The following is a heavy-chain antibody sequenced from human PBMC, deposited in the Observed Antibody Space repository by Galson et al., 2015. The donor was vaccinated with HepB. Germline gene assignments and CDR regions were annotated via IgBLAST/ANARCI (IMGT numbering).Heavy chain of an antibody. CDR2: IYWDDDK. J-gene: IGHJ4*02. D-gene: IGHD6-19*01. CDR3: AHTYSSGWYDTMGYYFDY. Sequence: PALVKPTQTLTLTCAFSGFSLSTSGVGVGWIRQPPGKALEWLALIYWDDDKRYSPSLKSRLTITKDTSKNQVVLTMTNMDPVDTATYYCAHTYSSGWYDTMGYYFDYWGQGTLVTVSS. V-gene: IGHV2-5*02. CDR1: GFSLSTSGVG.